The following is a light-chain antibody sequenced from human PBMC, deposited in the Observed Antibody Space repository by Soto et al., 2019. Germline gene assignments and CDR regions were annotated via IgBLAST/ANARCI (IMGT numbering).Light chain of an antibody. J-gene: IGLJ1*01. Sequence: QSVLTQPASVSGSPGQSITISCTGTSRDVGAYNYVSWFQQHPGKAPTLIISEVSNRPSGVSNRFSGSKSGNAASLTISGLQAEDEADYFCFSFTTDWTHVFGTGTKLTVL. V-gene: IGLV2-14*01. CDR1: SRDVGAYNY. CDR2: EVS. CDR3: FSFTTDWTHV.